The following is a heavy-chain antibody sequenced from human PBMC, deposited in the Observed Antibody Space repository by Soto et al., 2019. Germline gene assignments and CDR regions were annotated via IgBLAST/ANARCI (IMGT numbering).Heavy chain of an antibody. CDR1: GYSFTIYC. V-gene: IGHV5-51*01. CDR2: IYPGDSDT. Sequence: PGESLKISCKGSGYSFTIYCISWVLQMPGKGLEWMGIIYPGDSDTRYSPSFQGQVTISADKSISTAYLQWSSLKASDTAMYYCARELSSSSHYYYYGMDVWGQGTTVTVSS. CDR3: ARELSSSSHYYYYGMDV. J-gene: IGHJ6*02. D-gene: IGHD6-6*01.